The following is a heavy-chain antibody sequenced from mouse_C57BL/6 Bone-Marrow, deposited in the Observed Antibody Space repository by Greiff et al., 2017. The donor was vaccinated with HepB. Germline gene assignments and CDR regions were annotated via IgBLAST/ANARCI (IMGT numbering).Heavy chain of an antibody. V-gene: IGHV1-53*01. D-gene: IGHD2-2*01. CDR2: INPSNGGT. CDR3: ASEEVTTYAYAMDY. Sequence: QVQLQQPGTELVKPGASVKLSCKASGYTFTSYWMHWVKQRPGQGLEWIGNINPSNGGTNYNEKFKSKATLTVDKTSSSTNMQLSSLTSEDSAVYYCASEEVTTYAYAMDYWGQGTSVTVSS. J-gene: IGHJ4*01. CDR1: GYTFTSYW.